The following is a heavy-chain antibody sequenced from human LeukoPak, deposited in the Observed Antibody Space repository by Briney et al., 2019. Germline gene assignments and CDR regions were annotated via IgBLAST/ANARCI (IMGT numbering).Heavy chain of an antibody. CDR3: AEDYGSGSYYNDHWYFDL. D-gene: IGHD3-10*01. CDR1: GGSISSSSYY. V-gene: IGHV4-39*07. Sequence: PSETLSLTCTVSGGSISSSSYYWGWIRQPPGKGLEWIGSIYYSGSTYYNPSLKSRVTISVDTSKNQFSLKLSSVTAADTAVYYCAEDYGSGSYYNDHWYFDLWGRGTLVTVSS. CDR2: IYYSGST. J-gene: IGHJ2*01.